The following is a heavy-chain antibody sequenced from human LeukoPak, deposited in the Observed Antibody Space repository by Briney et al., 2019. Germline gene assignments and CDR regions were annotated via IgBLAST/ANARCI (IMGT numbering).Heavy chain of an antibody. CDR2: IKSKTDGGTT. J-gene: IGHJ6*02. D-gene: IGHD6-19*01. V-gene: IGHV3-15*01. CDR3: TGGSSGWYYYYYGMDV. CDR1: GFTFSNAW. Sequence: GGSLRLSCAASGFTFSNAWMSWVRQAPGKGLEWVGRIKSKTDGGTTDYAAPVKGRLTISRDDSKNTLYLQMNSLKTENTAVYYCTGGSSGWYYYYYGMDVWGQGPRSPSP.